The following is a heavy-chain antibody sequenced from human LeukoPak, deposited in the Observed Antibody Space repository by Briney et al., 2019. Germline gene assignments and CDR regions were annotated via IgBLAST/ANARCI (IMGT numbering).Heavy chain of an antibody. CDR1: GFTFRSYE. Sequence: GGSLRLSCAASGFTFRSYEMNWVRQAPGKGLEWVSYISSSGSTIYYADSVKGRFTISRDNAKNSLYLQMNSLRAEDTAVYYCARVFSYYYDSSGYLNWGQGTLVTVSS. CDR3: ARVFSYYYDSSGYLN. V-gene: IGHV3-48*03. J-gene: IGHJ4*02. D-gene: IGHD3-22*01. CDR2: ISSSGSTI.